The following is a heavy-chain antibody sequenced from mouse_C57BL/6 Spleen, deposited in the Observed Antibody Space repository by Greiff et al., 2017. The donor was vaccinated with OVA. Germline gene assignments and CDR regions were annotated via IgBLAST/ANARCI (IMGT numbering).Heavy chain of an antibody. CDR1: GFTFSSYA. J-gene: IGHJ2*01. CDR3: TRADIYYGSSYFFDY. Sequence: EVMLVESGEGLVKPGGSLKLSCAASGFTFSSYAMSWVRQTPEKRLEWVAYISSGGDYIYYADTVKGRFTISRDNVRNTLYLQMSSLKSEDTAMYYCTRADIYYGSSYFFDYWGQGTTLTVSS. CDR2: ISSGGDYI. D-gene: IGHD1-1*01. V-gene: IGHV5-9-1*02.